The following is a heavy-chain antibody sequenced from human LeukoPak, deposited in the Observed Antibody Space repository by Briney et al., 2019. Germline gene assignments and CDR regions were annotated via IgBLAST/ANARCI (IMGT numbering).Heavy chain of an antibody. D-gene: IGHD5-18*01. CDR3: ARAAYDSNGFTANHDY. Sequence: GGSLRLSCAASGFDFSSNWMHWVRHAPGQGLVWVSRIKGDGISTNYADSVKGRFTISRDNSRNTLYLQMNNLRAEDTAVYYCARAAYDSNGFTANHDYWGQGTLVTVSS. CDR1: GFDFSSNW. CDR2: IKGDGIST. V-gene: IGHV3-74*01. J-gene: IGHJ4*02.